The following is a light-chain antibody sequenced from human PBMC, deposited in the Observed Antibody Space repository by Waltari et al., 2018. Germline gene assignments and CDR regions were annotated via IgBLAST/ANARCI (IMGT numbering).Light chain of an antibody. CDR1: SGSRSTTSY. J-gene: IGLJ3*02. V-gene: IGLV8-61*01. CDR2: KAN. CDR3: VLYMGSGIWV. Sequence: QTVVAQEPSLSVSPGGTGTLTCALSSGSRSTTSYATWYQQTPGQAPRTLVYKANARSSGVPDRFSGSILGNTAALTITGAQADDESDYYCVLYMGSGIWVFGGGTRLTVL.